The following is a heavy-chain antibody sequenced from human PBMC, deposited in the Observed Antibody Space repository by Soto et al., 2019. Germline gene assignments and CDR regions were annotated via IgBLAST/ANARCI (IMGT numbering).Heavy chain of an antibody. D-gene: IGHD2-21*02. CDR2: IIPIFGTT. J-gene: IGHJ4*02. V-gene: IGHV1-69*01. Sequence: VQLVQSGAEVKKPGSSVKVSCKASGGTFSNYPFIWVRQAPGQGLDWMGGIIPIFGTTDYGQRFQGRVTITADESTNTAYMELSSLRSDDTAVYYCARGLYCGGGCYXXXDYWGQXTLVTV. CDR1: GGTFSNYP. CDR3: ARGLYCGGGCYXXXDY.